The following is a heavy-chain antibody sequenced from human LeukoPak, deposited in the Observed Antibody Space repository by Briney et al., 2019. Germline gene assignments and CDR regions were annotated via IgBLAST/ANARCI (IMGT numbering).Heavy chain of an antibody. CDR2: TSGSGGST. CDR3: AKSPDYGDYGSHFDY. CDR1: GFTFSSYG. D-gene: IGHD4-17*01. Sequence: GGSLRLSCAASGFTFSSYGMSWVRQAPGKGLEWVSATSGSGGSTYYADSVKGRFTISRDNSKNTLYLQMNSLRAEDTAVYCCAKSPDYGDYGSHFDYWGQGTLVTVSS. J-gene: IGHJ4*02. V-gene: IGHV3-23*01.